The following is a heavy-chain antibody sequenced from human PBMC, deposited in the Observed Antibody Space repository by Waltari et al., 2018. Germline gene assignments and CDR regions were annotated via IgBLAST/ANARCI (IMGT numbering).Heavy chain of an antibody. Sequence: QVQLVQSGAEVKKPGSSVKVSCKASGGTFSSYAISWVRQAPGQGLEWMGGIIPILGTPNYAQKFQGRVTITADESTSTAYMELSSLRSEDTAVYYCARATSEAPDLGGPFDYWGQGTLVTVSS. V-gene: IGHV1-69*01. CDR1: GGTFSSYA. CDR3: ARATSEAPDLGGPFDY. D-gene: IGHD2-21*01. CDR2: IIPILGTP. J-gene: IGHJ4*02.